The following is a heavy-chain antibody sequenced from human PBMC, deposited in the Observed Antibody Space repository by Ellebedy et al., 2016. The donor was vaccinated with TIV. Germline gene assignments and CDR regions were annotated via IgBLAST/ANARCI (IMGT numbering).Heavy chain of an antibody. D-gene: IGHD4-23*01. CDR3: ARGLRWTDY. V-gene: IGHV3-7*03. CDR2: IRHDGSEE. Sequence: GGSLRLSXAAAGFSFSTDSMSWVRQAPGKGLEWVASIRHDGSEEYYVDSVKGRFTISRDNAKTSLYLQMNSLRAEDTAVYYCARGLRWTDYWGQGSLVTVSS. J-gene: IGHJ4*02. CDR1: GFSFSTDS.